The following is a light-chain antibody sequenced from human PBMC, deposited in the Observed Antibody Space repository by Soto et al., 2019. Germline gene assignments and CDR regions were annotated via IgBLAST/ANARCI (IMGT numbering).Light chain of an antibody. Sequence: QSVLTQPPSASGTPGQRVTISCSGSSSNIESNTVTWYQQLPGTAPKLVIYGNYDRPSGVPDRFSGSTSGTSASLVIRGLQSEDEADYYCAAWDDTLNGYVLGGGTKVTV. V-gene: IGLV1-44*01. CDR1: SSNIESNT. J-gene: IGLJ1*01. CDR2: GNY. CDR3: AAWDDTLNGYV.